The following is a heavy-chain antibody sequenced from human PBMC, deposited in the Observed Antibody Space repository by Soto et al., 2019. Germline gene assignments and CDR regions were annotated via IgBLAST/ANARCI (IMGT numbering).Heavy chain of an antibody. J-gene: IGHJ6*02. Sequence: PGGALRLSCTTSGFLFNTYAMHLVRQAPGKGLEWVAVMSHDGSSTYYADSVKGRFTISRDNSKNTLYLQMNSLRPDDTAVYYCARPGSGYDVLTGYYFYYYHAMDVWGQGTTVTVS. D-gene: IGHD3-9*01. CDR1: GFLFNTYA. V-gene: IGHV3-30-3*01. CDR3: ARPGSGYDVLTGYYFYYYHAMDV. CDR2: MSHDGSST.